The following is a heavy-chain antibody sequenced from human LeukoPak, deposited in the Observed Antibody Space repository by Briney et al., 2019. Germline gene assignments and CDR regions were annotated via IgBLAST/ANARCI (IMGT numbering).Heavy chain of an antibody. J-gene: IGHJ4*02. CDR3: ARDQRGGSSWYGIDY. CDR1: GGTFSSYA. Sequence: GASVKVSCTASGGTFSSYAISWVRQAPGQGLEWMGGIIPIFGTANYAQKFQGRVTITADESTSTAYMELRSLRSDDTAVYYCARDQRGGSSWYGIDYWGQGTLVTVSS. D-gene: IGHD6-13*01. CDR2: IIPIFGTA. V-gene: IGHV1-69*13.